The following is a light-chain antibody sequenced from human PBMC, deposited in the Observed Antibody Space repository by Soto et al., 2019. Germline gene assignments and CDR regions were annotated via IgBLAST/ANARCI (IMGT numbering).Light chain of an antibody. J-gene: IGLJ2*01. Sequence: QSVLTQPPSVSAAPGQTVTISCSGINSNIGNNYVSWYQHLPGTAPRLLVYENNKRPSGIPDRFSGSKSGTSATLGITGLQTGDEADYYCETWDNSLSAGVFGGGTKLTVL. CDR2: ENN. V-gene: IGLV1-51*02. CDR1: NSNIGNNY. CDR3: ETWDNSLSAGV.